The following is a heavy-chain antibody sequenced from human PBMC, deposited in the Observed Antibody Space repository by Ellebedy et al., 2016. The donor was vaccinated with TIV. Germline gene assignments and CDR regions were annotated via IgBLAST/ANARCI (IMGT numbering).Heavy chain of an antibody. D-gene: IGHD3-3*01. CDR3: ARTYYDFWSGFSAPYYFDY. Sequence: SETLSLTCAVSGYSISSSNWWGWIRPPPGKGLEWIGYIYYSGSTNYNPSLKSRLTISVDTSKNQFSLKLSSVTAADTAVYYCARTYYDFWSGFSAPYYFDYWGQGTLVTVSS. V-gene: IGHV4-28*01. J-gene: IGHJ4*02. CDR2: IYYSGST. CDR1: GYSISSSNW.